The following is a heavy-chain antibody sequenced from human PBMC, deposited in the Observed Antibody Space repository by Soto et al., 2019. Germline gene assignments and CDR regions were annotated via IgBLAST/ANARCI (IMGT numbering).Heavy chain of an antibody. J-gene: IGHJ4*01. V-gene: IGHV3-23*01. Sequence: EVQLLESGGGLVQPGGSLRLSCAASGFTFSSYAMSWGRQAPGKGLEWGSAISGSGGSTYYADSVKGRFTISRDNSKNTLYLQMNSLRAEDTAVEYCAKERDPIVATTTIFDYCVHGTLVTVSS. D-gene: IGHD5-12*01. CDR1: GFTFSSYA. CDR2: ISGSGGST. CDR3: AKERDPIVATTTIFDY.